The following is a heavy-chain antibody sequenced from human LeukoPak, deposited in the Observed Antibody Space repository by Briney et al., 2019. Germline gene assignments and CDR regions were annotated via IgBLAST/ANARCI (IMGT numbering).Heavy chain of an antibody. J-gene: IGHJ4*01. CDR2: IHTSGST. CDR1: GRSIGTYY. CDR3: AGRGLSTGWTFDY. Sequence: KPSETLSLTCSVSGRSIGTYYWSWIRQPAGKGLEWIAQIHTSGSTNFNPSLKSRVSISMDTPNNQFSLMISSVTAADTATYYCAGRGLSTGWTFDYWGHGTLVTVSS. V-gene: IGHV4-4*07. D-gene: IGHD6-19*01.